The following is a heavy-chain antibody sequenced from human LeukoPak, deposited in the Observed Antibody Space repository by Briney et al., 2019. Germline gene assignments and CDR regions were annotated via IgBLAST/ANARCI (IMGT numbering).Heavy chain of an antibody. V-gene: IGHV1-46*01. CDR1: GYTFTIYY. CDR2: INPSGGST. Sequence: ASVKVSFTASGYTFTIYYMHWVRQAPGQGLEWMGIINPSGGSTSYAQKFQGRVTMTRDTSTSTVYMELSSLRSEDTAVYYCARDIPRSSGWYGDIPGYFDYWGQGTLVTVSS. D-gene: IGHD6-19*01. CDR3: ARDIPRSSGWYGDIPGYFDY. J-gene: IGHJ4*02.